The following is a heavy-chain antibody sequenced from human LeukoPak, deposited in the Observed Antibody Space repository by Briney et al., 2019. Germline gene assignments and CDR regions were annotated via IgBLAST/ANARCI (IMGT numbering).Heavy chain of an antibody. CDR1: GFTFSTYW. CDR3: ARDYVVYGSGSYYSYYYYGMDV. J-gene: IGHJ6*02. V-gene: IGHV3-7*03. Sequence: GGSLRLSCAASGFTFSTYWMHWVRQAPGKGLEWVANIKQDGSAKFYVDSVKGRFTISRDNAKKSAYLQMNSLRAEDTAVYYCARDYVVYGSGSYYSYYYYGMDVWGQGTTVTVSS. D-gene: IGHD3-10*01. CDR2: IKQDGSAK.